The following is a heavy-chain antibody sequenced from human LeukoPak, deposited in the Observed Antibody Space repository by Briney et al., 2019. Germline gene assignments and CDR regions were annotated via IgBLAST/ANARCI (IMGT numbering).Heavy chain of an antibody. D-gene: IGHD2-15*01. V-gene: IGHV4-39*07. CDR1: GGSVSSSSYY. Sequence: SETLSLTCTVSGGSVSSSSYYWGWIRQPPGRGLEWIVGIYYSGGTSYNPSLKSRVTISVETSKNQSSLKLSSVTAADTAVYYCATVARLSASGMDLYFDYWGQGSLVTASS. J-gene: IGHJ4*02. CDR2: IYYSGGT. CDR3: ATVARLSASGMDLYFDY.